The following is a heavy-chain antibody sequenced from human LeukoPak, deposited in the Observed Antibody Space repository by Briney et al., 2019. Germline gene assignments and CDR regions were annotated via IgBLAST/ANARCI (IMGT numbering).Heavy chain of an antibody. D-gene: IGHD3-16*01. CDR1: GFTFSDYA. Sequence: GGSLRLSCAASGFTFSDYAMSWVRQAPGKGLAWVSAISGSGGSTYYADSVKGRFTISRDNSKNTLYLQMNSLRAEDTAVYYCAKGRNMIDAFDIWGQGTMVTVSS. CDR2: ISGSGGST. V-gene: IGHV3-23*01. CDR3: AKGRNMIDAFDI. J-gene: IGHJ3*02.